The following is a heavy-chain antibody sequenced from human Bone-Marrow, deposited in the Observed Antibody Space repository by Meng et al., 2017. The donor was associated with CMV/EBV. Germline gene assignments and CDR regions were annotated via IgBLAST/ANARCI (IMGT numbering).Heavy chain of an antibody. CDR3: AKGAIFGVTAPDY. CDR2: IRGSDGSA. J-gene: IGHJ4*02. CDR1: GFIFSAYT. Sequence: GGSLRLSCAASGFIFSAYTMSWVRQAPGKGLEWVSRIRGSDGSASYAHSVKGRFTISRDISQNTLYLQMNSLRAEDTAVYYCAKGAIFGVTAPDYWGQGTRVTVSS. D-gene: IGHD3-3*01. V-gene: IGHV3-23*01.